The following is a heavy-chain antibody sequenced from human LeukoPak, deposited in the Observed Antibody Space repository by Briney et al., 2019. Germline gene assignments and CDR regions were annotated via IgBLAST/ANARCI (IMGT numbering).Heavy chain of an antibody. D-gene: IGHD3-3*01. CDR1: GYTFTSYD. V-gene: IGHV1-46*01. J-gene: IGHJ4*02. CDR2: INPSGYST. CDR3: ARLAPYDFWSGQHDY. Sequence: ASVKVSCKASGYTFTSYDMHWVRQAPGLGLEWMGIINPSGYSTSYAQKFQGRVTMTRDTSISTAYMELSRLRSDDTAVYYCARLAPYDFWSGQHDYWGQGTLVTVSS.